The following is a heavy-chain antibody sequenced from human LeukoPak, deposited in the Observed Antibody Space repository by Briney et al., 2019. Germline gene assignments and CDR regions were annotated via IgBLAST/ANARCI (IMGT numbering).Heavy chain of an antibody. D-gene: IGHD2-2*01. CDR1: GFTFSSYW. Sequence: GGSLRLSCAASGFTFSSYWMSWVRQAPGKGLEWVANMKQDGSEKYYVDSVKGRFTISRDNAKNSLYLQMNSLRAEDTAVYYCARGGPAAMVDPWGQGTLVTVSS. V-gene: IGHV3-7*01. CDR2: MKQDGSEK. J-gene: IGHJ5*02. CDR3: ARGGPAAMVDP.